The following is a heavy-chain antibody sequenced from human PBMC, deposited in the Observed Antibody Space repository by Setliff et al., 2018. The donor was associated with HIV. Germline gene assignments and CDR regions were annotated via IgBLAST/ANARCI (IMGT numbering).Heavy chain of an antibody. D-gene: IGHD6-19*01. CDR2: ISYDGNNK. CDR3: ARSIAVADLDC. J-gene: IGHJ4*02. V-gene: IGHV3-30*04. CDR1: GFSFSNAA. Sequence: GGSLRLSCAASGFSFSNAAMQWVRQAPDKGLEWVAVISYDGNNKYYADSVKGRFTISRDNSRNTLYLQMSSLRPEDTAVYSCARSIAVADLDCWGQGTLVTVSS.